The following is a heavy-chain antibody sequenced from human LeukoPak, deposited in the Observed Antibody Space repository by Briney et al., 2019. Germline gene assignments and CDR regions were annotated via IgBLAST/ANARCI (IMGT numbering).Heavy chain of an antibody. Sequence: SETLSLTCTVSGGSISSSSYYWGWIRQPPGKGLEWIGSIYHSGSTYYNPSLKSRVTISVDRSKNQFSLKLSSVTAADTAVYYCASTSYGDYFDYWGQGTLVTVSS. CDR3: ASTSYGDYFDY. V-gene: IGHV4-39*07. J-gene: IGHJ4*02. CDR2: IYHSGST. CDR1: GGSISSSSYY. D-gene: IGHD4-17*01.